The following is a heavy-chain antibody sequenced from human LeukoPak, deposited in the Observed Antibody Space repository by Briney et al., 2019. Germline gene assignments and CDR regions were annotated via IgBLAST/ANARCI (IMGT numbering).Heavy chain of an antibody. Sequence: ASVKVSCKASGYTFTSYGISWARQAPGQGLEWMGIINPSGGSTSYAQKFQGRVTMTRDTSTSTVYMGLSSLRSEDTAVYYCARDLGGNWNYGRDAFDIWGQGTMVTVSS. V-gene: IGHV1-46*01. J-gene: IGHJ3*02. D-gene: IGHD1-7*01. CDR1: GYTFTSYG. CDR2: INPSGGST. CDR3: ARDLGGNWNYGRDAFDI.